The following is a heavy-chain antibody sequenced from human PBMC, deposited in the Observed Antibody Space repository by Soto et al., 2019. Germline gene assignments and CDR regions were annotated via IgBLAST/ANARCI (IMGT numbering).Heavy chain of an antibody. CDR2: IIPIFGTA. J-gene: IGHJ4*02. CDR1: GGTFSSYA. CDR3: ARGYYSDSSGYSTGSDY. D-gene: IGHD3-22*01. Sequence: SVKVSCKASGGTFSSYAISWVRQAPGQGLEWMGGIIPIFGTANYAQKFQGRVTITADGSTSTAYMELSSLRSEDTAVYYCARGYYSDSSGYSTGSDYWGQGTLVTVSS. V-gene: IGHV1-69*13.